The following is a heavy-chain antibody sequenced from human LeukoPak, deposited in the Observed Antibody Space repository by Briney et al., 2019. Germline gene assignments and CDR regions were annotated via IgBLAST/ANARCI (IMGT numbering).Heavy chain of an antibody. CDR1: GGSISSGDYY. CDR3: ARGELTYRAWPDY. CDR2: IYYSGST. V-gene: IGHV4-30-4*01. J-gene: IGHJ4*02. D-gene: IGHD1-26*01. Sequence: PSETLSLTCTVSGGSISSGDYYWSWIRQPPGKGLEWIGYIYYSGSTYYNPSLKGRVTISVDTSKNQFSLKLSSVTAADTAVYYCARGELTYRAWPDYWGQGTLVTVSS.